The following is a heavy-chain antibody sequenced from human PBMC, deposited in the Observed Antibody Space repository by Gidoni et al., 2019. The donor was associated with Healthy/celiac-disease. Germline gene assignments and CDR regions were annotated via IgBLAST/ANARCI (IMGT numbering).Heavy chain of an antibody. D-gene: IGHD2-15*01. V-gene: IGHV4-34*01. J-gene: IGHJ4*02. CDR1: GGSFSGYY. Sequence: QVQLQQWGAGLLKPSETLSLTCAVYGGSFSGYYWSWIRQPPGKGLEWIGEINHSGSTNYNPSLKSRVTISVDTSKNQFSLKLSSVTAADTAVYYCARGAGDYCSGGSCYSVQREGENYWGQGTLVTVSS. CDR3: ARGAGDYCSGGSCYSVQREGENY. CDR2: INHSGST.